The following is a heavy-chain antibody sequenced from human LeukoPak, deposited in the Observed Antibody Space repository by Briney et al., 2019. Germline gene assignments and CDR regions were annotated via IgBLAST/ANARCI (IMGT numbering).Heavy chain of an antibody. Sequence: GGSLRLSCTAPGYSFEAYAMQWVRLAPGKGLASVPGISWNSGNLDYADSVKGRFTISRDNAKNSLYLQMNSLRAEDMALYYCAKSGYSYADYFDYWGQGTLVTVSS. J-gene: IGHJ4*02. CDR3: AKSGYSYADYFDY. D-gene: IGHD5-18*01. V-gene: IGHV3-9*03. CDR2: ISWNSGNL. CDR1: GYSFEAYA.